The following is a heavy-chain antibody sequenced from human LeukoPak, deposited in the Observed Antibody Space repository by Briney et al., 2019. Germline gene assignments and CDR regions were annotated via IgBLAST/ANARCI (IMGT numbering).Heavy chain of an antibody. Sequence: SETLSLTCTVSGYSISSGYYWGWLRQPPGKRLEWIGSNYPSGSTYYNPSRKCPVPISAETPKNQFSLKLSSVTAPDTAVYYCASANYDFWSRPPPKLFDLFDYWGQGTLVTVSS. V-gene: IGHV4-38-2*02. CDR3: ASANYDFWSRPPPKLFDLFDY. D-gene: IGHD3-3*01. CDR1: GYSISSGYY. CDR2: NYPSGST. J-gene: IGHJ4*02.